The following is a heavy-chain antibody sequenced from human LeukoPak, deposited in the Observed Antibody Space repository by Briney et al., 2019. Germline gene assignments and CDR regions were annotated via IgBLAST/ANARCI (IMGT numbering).Heavy chain of an antibody. Sequence: GGSLRLSCAASGFTFSSYWMTWVRQAPGKGLEWVANMKQDGSERHYVDSVRGRFTISRDNAKNSLYLQMNSLRAEDTAVYYCARSVGLYYYDSSGYFDYWGQGTLVTVSS. CDR1: GFTFSSYW. J-gene: IGHJ4*02. CDR2: MKQDGSER. V-gene: IGHV3-7*01. CDR3: ARSVGLYYYDSSGYFDY. D-gene: IGHD3-22*01.